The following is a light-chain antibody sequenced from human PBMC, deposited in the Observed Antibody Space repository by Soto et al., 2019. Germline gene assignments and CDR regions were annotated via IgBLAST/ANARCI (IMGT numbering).Light chain of an antibody. Sequence: EMVMTQSPATLSVSPGERATLSCRASQSVSSNLAWYQQKPGQAPSLLIYGASTRATGTPARFSGSGSGTEFTLTISRLEPEDFAVYYCQQYGSSGTFGQGTKVDIK. CDR2: GAS. CDR3: QQYGSSGT. CDR1: QSVSSN. J-gene: IGKJ1*01. V-gene: IGKV3-15*01.